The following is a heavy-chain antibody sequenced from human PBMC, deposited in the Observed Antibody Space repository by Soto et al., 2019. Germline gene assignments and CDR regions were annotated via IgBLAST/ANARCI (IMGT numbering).Heavy chain of an antibody. CDR3: ARDQRGASDY. D-gene: IGHD1-26*01. CDR2: VRGSGAGT. Sequence: LRLSCAASGFTFNNYAMSWVRQAPGKAPEWVAAVRGSGAGTYHADSVRGRFTSSRDNLNNILYLQMNSLRAEDTAMYYCARDQRGASDYWGHGTLVTVSS. CDR1: GFTFNNYA. J-gene: IGHJ4*01. V-gene: IGHV3-23*01.